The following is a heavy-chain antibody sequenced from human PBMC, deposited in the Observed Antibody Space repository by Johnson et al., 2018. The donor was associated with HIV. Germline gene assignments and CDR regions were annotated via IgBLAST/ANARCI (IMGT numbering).Heavy chain of an antibody. CDR3: ARGSSSGWSGGAFDI. D-gene: IGHD6-19*01. CDR1: GFTFSSYW. V-gene: IGHV3-7*01. J-gene: IGHJ3*02. CDR2: IKQDGSEK. Sequence: VQLVESGGGLVQPGGSLRLSCAASGFTFSSYWMSWVRQAPGKGLEWVANIKQDGSEKYYVDSVKGRFTIPRDNAKNSLYLQRNSLRAEDTAVYYCARGSSSGWSGGAFDIWGQGTMVTVSS.